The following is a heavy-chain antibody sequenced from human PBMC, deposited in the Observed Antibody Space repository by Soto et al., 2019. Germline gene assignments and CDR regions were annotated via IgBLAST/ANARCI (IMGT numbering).Heavy chain of an antibody. CDR2: IKTTNDGGTT. V-gene: IGHV3-15*07. J-gene: IGHJ4*02. CDR3: TILSSADFDD. Sequence: GGSLRLSCAASGFTFNKAWMNWVRQVPGKGLEWVGRIKTTNDGGTTDYPDSVKGRFTISRDDSKTMLYLQMDNLQTEDTAVYYCTILSSADFDDWGQGTLVTVSS. CDR1: GFTFNKAW. D-gene: IGHD2-15*01.